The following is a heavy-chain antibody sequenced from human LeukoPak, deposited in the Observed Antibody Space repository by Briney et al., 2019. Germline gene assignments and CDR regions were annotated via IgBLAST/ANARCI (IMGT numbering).Heavy chain of an antibody. CDR1: GGSISSYY. D-gene: IGHD6-19*01. Sequence: SSETLSLTCTVSGGSISSYYWSWIRQPPGKGLEWIGYIYYSGSTNYNPSLKSRVTMSVDTSKNQFSLKLSSVTAADTAVYYCARGSKGYSSGWYLAPWGQGTLVTVSS. CDR2: IYYSGST. V-gene: IGHV4-59*12. J-gene: IGHJ5*02. CDR3: ARGSKGYSSGWYLAP.